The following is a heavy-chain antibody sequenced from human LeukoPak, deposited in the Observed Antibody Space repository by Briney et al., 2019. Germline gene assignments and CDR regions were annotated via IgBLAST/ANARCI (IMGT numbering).Heavy chain of an antibody. CDR1: GFTFSSYA. Sequence: GGSLRLSCAASGFTFSSYAMNWVRQAPGKGLEWVSTISGSGGSTYYADSVKGGFTISRDNSKNTLYLQMNSLRAEDTAVYYCAKRGDGYFYYFDYWGQGTLVTVSS. J-gene: IGHJ4*02. D-gene: IGHD5-24*01. CDR3: AKRGDGYFYYFDY. CDR2: ISGSGGST. V-gene: IGHV3-23*01.